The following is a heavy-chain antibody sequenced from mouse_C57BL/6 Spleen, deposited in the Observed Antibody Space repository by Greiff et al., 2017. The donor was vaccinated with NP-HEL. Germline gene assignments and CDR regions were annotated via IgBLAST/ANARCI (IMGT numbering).Heavy chain of an antibody. CDR2: ISYSGST. Sequence: DVQLQESGPGMVKPSQSLSLTCTVTGYSITSGYDWHWIRHFPGNKLEWMGYISYSGSTNYNPSLKSRISITHDTSKNHFFLKLNSVTTEDTATYYCARGDEDAMDYWGQGTSVTVSS. CDR3: ARGDEDAMDY. J-gene: IGHJ4*01. CDR1: GYSITSGYD. V-gene: IGHV3-1*01.